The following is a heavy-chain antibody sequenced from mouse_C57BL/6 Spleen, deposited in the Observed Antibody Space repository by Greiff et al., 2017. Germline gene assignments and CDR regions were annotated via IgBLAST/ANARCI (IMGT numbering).Heavy chain of an antibody. CDR3: ARGTVVATDWYFDV. CDR2: IYPSDSET. D-gene: IGHD1-1*01. Sequence: QVQLQQPGAELVRPGSSVKLSCKASGYTFTSYWMDWVKQRPGQGLEWIGNIYPSDSETHYNQKFKDKATLTVDKSSSTAYMQLSSLTSEDSAVYYCARGTVVATDWYFDVWGTGTTVTVSS. V-gene: IGHV1-61*01. J-gene: IGHJ1*03. CDR1: GYTFTSYW.